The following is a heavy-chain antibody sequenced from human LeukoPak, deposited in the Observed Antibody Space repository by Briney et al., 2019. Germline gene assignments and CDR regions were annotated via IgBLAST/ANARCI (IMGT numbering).Heavy chain of an antibody. CDR1: GFTFSSYE. CDR3: ARFGTQGAFDY. D-gene: IGHD3-10*01. CDR2: ISSSDSTI. V-gene: IGHV3-48*03. Sequence: GGSLRLSCAASGFTFSSYEMHWVRQAPGKGLEWVSYISSSDSTIYYADSVKGRFTISRDNSKNTLYLQMNSLRAEDTAVYYCARFGTQGAFDYWGQGALVTVSS. J-gene: IGHJ4*02.